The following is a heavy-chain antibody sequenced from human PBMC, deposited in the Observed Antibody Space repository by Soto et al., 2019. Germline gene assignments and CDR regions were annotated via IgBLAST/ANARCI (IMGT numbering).Heavy chain of an antibody. J-gene: IGHJ4*02. CDR2: IYYSGST. Sequence: QLQLQESGPGLVKPSETLSLTCTVSGGSISGTSYYWGWIRQPPGKGLEWIGSIYYSGSTYYNPSLKSRVTTSAATSKNPFSLKLPSVTAAVTAVYDCAGSRDWHILDYWGQGTLVTVSS. CDR1: GGSISGTSYY. D-gene: IGHD2-15*01. V-gene: IGHV4-39*01. CDR3: AGSRDWHILDY.